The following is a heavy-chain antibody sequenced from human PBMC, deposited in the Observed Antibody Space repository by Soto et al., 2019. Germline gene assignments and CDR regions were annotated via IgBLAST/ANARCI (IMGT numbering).Heavy chain of an antibody. CDR3: ARGGNYYEASAVAD. CDR2: IIPIFGTP. D-gene: IGHD3-22*01. V-gene: IGHV1-69*01. CDR1: GDSFSSYA. Sequence: QVQLVQSVAEVKKPGSSVKVSCKASGDSFSSYAISWVRQAPGHGLEWMGRIIPIFGTPNYAQRVEGRVTITADESTSTANMELSSLRSDDTAAYDCARGGNYYEASAVADLGQGTLVPFSS. J-gene: IGHJ4*02.